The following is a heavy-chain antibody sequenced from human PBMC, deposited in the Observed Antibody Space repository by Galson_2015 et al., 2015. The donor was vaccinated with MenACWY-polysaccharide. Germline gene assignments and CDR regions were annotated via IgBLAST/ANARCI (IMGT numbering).Heavy chain of an antibody. V-gene: IGHV3-33*06. CDR2: IWYDGSNK. CDR1: GFTFSSYG. CDR3: AKVVSNSWSEY. Sequence: SLRLSCAASGFTFSSYGMHWVRQAPGKGLEWVAVIWYDGSNKYYADSVKGRFTISRDNSENTLYLQLSSLRAEDTAVYFCAKVVSNSWSEYWGQGTLVTVSS. D-gene: IGHD6-13*01. J-gene: IGHJ4*02.